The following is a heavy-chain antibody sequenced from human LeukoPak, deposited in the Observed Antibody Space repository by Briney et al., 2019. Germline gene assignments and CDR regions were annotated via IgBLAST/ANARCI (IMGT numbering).Heavy chain of an antibody. CDR2: IKQDGSEK. J-gene: IGHJ5*02. V-gene: IGHV3-7*04. D-gene: IGHD4-17*01. CDR3: ARGGYGDYSNWFDP. CDR1: GFTFSSYA. Sequence: GGSLRLSCAASGFTFSSYAMSWVRQAPGKGLEWVANIKQDGSEKYYVDSVKGRFTISRDNAKNSLYLQMNSLRAEDTAVYYCARGGYGDYSNWFDPWGQGTLVTVSS.